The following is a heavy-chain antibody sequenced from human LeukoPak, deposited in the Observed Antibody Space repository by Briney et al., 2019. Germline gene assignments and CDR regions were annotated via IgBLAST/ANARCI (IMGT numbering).Heavy chain of an antibody. D-gene: IGHD2-2*01. CDR2: IYYSGST. J-gene: IGHJ4*02. Sequence: KASETLSLTCTVSGGSISSYYWSWIRQPPGKGLEWIGYIYYSGSTNYNPSLKSRVTISVDTSKNQLSLKLSSVTAADTAVYYCARLDARTSRFHFGYWGQGKLVTVSS. CDR3: ARLDARTSRFHFGY. V-gene: IGHV4-59*08. CDR1: GGSISSYY.